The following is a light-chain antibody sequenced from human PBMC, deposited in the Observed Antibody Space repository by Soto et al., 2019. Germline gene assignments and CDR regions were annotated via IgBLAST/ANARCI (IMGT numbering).Light chain of an antibody. CDR2: DAS. CDR3: QQSDSTPYT. CDR1: QTISTY. Sequence: DIQMTQSPSSLSASVGDRVTITCRASQTISTYLNWYQQKPGKAPRLLIYDASSLLSGVPSRFSGSGSGTDFTLTIASLQPEDFSPYYCQQSDSTPYTFGQRTKVEI. V-gene: IGKV1-39*01. J-gene: IGKJ2*01.